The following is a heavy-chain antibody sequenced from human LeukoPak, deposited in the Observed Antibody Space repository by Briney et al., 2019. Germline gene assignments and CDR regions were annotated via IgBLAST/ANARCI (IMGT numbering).Heavy chain of an antibody. D-gene: IGHD6-19*01. Sequence: GGSLRLSCAASGFTFSSYWMSWVRQAPGKGLEWVANIKQDGSEKYNVDSVKGRFTISRDNAKNSLYLQMNSLRAEDTAVYYCARDQQWLETNFDYWGQGTLVTVSS. CDR1: GFTFSSYW. CDR3: ARDQQWLETNFDY. J-gene: IGHJ4*02. V-gene: IGHV3-7*01. CDR2: IKQDGSEK.